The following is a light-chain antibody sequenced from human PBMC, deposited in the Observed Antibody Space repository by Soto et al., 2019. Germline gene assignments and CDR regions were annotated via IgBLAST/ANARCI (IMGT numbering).Light chain of an antibody. CDR3: QQYNSYPYT. J-gene: IGKJ2*01. V-gene: IGKV1-5*03. Sequence: DIQMTQSPSTLSASVGDRVTITCRASQSISSWLAWYQQKPGKAPKLLIYKASSLESGVPSRFGGSGSGTEFTLTISSLQPDAFATYYCQQYNSYPYTFGQATKLEIK. CDR2: KAS. CDR1: QSISSW.